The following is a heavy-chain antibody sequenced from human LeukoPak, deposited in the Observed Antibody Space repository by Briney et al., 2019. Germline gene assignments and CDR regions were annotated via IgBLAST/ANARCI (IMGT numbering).Heavy chain of an antibody. CDR2: INPNSGGT. CDR1: GYTFTGYY. Sequence: ASVKVSCKASGYTFTGYYMHWVRQAPGQGLEWMGWINPNSGGTNYAQKFQGRVTMTRDTSISTAYMELSRLRSDDTAVYYCARTIAAAVTPTDYWGQRTLVTVSS. CDR3: ARTIAAAVTPTDY. D-gene: IGHD6-13*01. J-gene: IGHJ4*02. V-gene: IGHV1-2*02.